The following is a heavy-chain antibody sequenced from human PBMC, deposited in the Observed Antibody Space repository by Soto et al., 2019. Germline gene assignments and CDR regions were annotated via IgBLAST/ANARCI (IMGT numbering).Heavy chain of an antibody. Sequence: SDTLSLTCTVSGRSISSGNYYWSWIRQPPGKGLEWIGYIYNSVNTYYNPSLKSRVAISVDTSKNQFSLKLNSVTAADTAVYYCARDLWGYCGTDCYPLDVWGQGTTVTVS. D-gene: IGHD2-21*02. CDR1: GRSISSGNYY. J-gene: IGHJ6*02. CDR3: ARDLWGYCGTDCYPLDV. CDR2: IYNSVNT. V-gene: IGHV4-30-4*02.